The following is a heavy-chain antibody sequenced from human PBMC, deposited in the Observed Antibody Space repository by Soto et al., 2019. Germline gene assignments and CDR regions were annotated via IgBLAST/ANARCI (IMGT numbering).Heavy chain of an antibody. V-gene: IGHV3-23*01. Sequence: EVQLLESGGGLVQPGGSLRLSCAASGLTFSTYVMSWVRQAPGKGLEWASEISGSGGSTYYADSVKGRFTISSDNARNTLYLQMNSLRVEDTAVYYCAKTGMLWGQGTLVTVSS. CDR2: ISGSGGST. D-gene: IGHD2-8*01. CDR3: AKTGML. J-gene: IGHJ1*01. CDR1: GLTFSTYV.